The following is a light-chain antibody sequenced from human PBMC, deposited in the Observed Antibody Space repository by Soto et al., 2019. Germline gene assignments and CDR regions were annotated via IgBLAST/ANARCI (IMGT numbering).Light chain of an antibody. J-gene: IGLJ2*01. CDR3: ASYTSSSTSVI. CDR2: EVS. V-gene: IGLV2-14*01. CDR1: STDVGGYKY. Sequence: QSALTQPASVSGSPGQSITISCTGTSTDVGGYKYVSWYQQHPGKAPKLIIYEVSNRPSGISHRFSGSKSGNTASLTISGLQAEDEADYYCASYTSSSTSVIFGRGTKLTVL.